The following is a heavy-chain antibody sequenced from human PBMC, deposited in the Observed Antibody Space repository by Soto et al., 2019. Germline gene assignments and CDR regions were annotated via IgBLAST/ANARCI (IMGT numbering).Heavy chain of an antibody. CDR3: ARDLYQLLYPTNWFDP. Sequence: LILSLAASEXTCVSYSVDLGRRAPGKGLEWVSSISSSSSYIYYADSVKGRFTISRDNAKNSLYLQMNSLRAEDTAVYYCARDLYQLLYPTNWFDPWGQGTLVTVSS. J-gene: IGHJ5*02. CDR2: ISSSSSYI. D-gene: IGHD2-2*02. V-gene: IGHV3-21*01. CDR1: EXTCVSYS.